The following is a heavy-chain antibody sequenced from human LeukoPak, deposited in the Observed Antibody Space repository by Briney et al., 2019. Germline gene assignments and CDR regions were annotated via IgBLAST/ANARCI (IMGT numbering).Heavy chain of an antibody. V-gene: IGHV3-48*03. D-gene: IGHD4-17*01. J-gene: IGHJ4*02. CDR1: EFTFSSYE. Sequence: GGSLRLSCAGSEFTFSSYEMNWVRQAPGKGPEWISYISTSGINIHYADSVKGRFTISRDNAKNSLYLQMNSLREEDTAVYYCARGTTINNFDYWGQGTPVTVSS. CDR2: ISTSGINI. CDR3: ARGTTINNFDY.